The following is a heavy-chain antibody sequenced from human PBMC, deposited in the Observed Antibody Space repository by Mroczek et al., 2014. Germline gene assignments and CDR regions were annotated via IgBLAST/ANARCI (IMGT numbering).Heavy chain of an antibody. CDR3: ARGPPNSLGYCSGGSCYQGTENDAFDI. CDR2: IWYDGSNK. J-gene: IGHJ3*02. V-gene: IGHV3-33*01. D-gene: IGHD2-15*01. CDR1: GFTFSSYG. Sequence: QVQLGAVWGRRGSSLGRSLRLSCAASGFTFSSYGMHWVRQAPGKGLEWVAVIWYDGSNKYYADSVKGRFTISRDNSKNTLYLQMNSLRAEDTAVYYCARGPPNSLGYCSGGSCYQGTENDAFDIWGQGTMVTVSS.